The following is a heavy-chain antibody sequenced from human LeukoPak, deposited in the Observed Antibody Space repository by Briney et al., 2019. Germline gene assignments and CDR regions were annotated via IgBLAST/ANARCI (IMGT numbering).Heavy chain of an antibody. CDR1: GASFTGNY. J-gene: IGHJ4*02. D-gene: IGHD4-17*01. CDR3: ARSPSLDGDLSSFDY. Sequence: PSGTLSLTCGVYGASFTGNYWTWIRQSPGRGLEWIGEFNHLETTKYNPSLKSRVTMSVDTSKNQFSLKLSSVTAADTAVYYCARSPSLDGDLSSFDYWGQGTLVTVSS. CDR2: FNHLETT. V-gene: IGHV4-34*01.